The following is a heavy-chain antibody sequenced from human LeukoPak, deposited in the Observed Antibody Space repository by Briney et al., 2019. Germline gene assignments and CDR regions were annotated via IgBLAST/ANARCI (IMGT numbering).Heavy chain of an antibody. CDR1: GFTFSSYS. CDR2: ISSSSSYI. J-gene: IGHJ5*02. D-gene: IGHD1-26*01. V-gene: IGHV3-21*01. CDR3: ARVAVGRSNWFDP. Sequence: GGSLRLSCAASGFTFSSYSMNWVRQAPGKGLEWVSSISSSSSYIYYADSVKGRFTISRDNAKNLLYLQMNSLRAEDTAVYYCARVAVGRSNWFDPWGQGTLVTVSS.